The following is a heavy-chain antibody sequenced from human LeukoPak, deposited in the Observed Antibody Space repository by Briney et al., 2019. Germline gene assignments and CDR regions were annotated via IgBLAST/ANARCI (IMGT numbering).Heavy chain of an antibody. Sequence: GGSLRLSCAASGFTFSSYAMSWVRQAPGKGLEWVSAISGSGGSTYYADSVKGRFTISRDNPKNTLYLQMSSLRAEDTAVYYCAKDLGEWLAPIDYWGQGTLVTVSS. D-gene: IGHD5-24*01. J-gene: IGHJ4*02. CDR3: AKDLGEWLAPIDY. CDR2: ISGSGGST. CDR1: GFTFSSYA. V-gene: IGHV3-23*01.